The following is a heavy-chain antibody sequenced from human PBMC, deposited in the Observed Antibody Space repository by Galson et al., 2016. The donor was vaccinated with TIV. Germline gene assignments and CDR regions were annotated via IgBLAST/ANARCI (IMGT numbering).Heavy chain of an antibody. CDR3: AGPPTFGNVYHYYMDV. Sequence: SVKVSCKASGGSFMNYAVSWVRQAPGQGLEWMGRIIPIFGTGNYAQKFQGRVTITADIFASTAYMELSSLTSDDTAVYYCAGPPTFGNVYHYYMDVWARGPRSPSP. CDR2: IIPIFGTG. D-gene: IGHD1-14*01. V-gene: IGHV1-69*06. CDR1: GGSFMNYA. J-gene: IGHJ6*03.